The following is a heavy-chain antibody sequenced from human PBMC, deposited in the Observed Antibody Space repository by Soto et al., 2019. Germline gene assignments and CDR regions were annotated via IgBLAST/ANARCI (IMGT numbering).Heavy chain of an antibody. Sequence: QVQLVQSGAEVKKPGASVKVSCKASGYTFTSYGISWVRQAPGQGLEWMGWISAYNGNTNYAQKLQGKLTMTTDTSTSTAYMELRSLRSDDTAVYYCARDRYCSSTSCYRAAPPSWFDPWGQGTLVTVSS. CDR1: GYTFTSYG. V-gene: IGHV1-18*04. D-gene: IGHD2-2*01. CDR2: ISAYNGNT. CDR3: ARDRYCSSTSCYRAAPPSWFDP. J-gene: IGHJ5*02.